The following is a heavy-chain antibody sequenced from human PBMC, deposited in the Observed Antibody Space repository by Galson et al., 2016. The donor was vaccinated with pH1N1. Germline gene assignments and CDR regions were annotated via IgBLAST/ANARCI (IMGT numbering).Heavy chain of an antibody. CDR1: GDSISSIYF. CDR2: VXXSGNT. V-gene: IGHV4-38-2*02. Sequence: SETLSLTCTVSGDSISSIYFWGWIRQPPGKGPEWLGTVXXSGNTYYNPSLQSRVTMSMHTSTNQFSLHLRSVTAADMAMYYCVRIRFNSIDSWGQGTLVTVSS. D-gene: IGHD3-3*02. J-gene: IGHJ4*02. CDR3: VRIRFNSIDS.